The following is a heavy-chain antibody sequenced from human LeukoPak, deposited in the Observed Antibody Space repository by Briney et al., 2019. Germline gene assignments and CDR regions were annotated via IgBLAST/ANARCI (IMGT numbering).Heavy chain of an antibody. V-gene: IGHV1-2*02. CDR3: ARRYDSRGPVTFDF. D-gene: IGHD3-22*01. Sequence: RAAVKVSCEASGYTFTDHTIHWVRQAPGQGLEWMGWINPNIGTTNYAKRFQGRLTVTRDTSINTAFMELSSLNPDDTAVFYCARRYDSRGPVTFDFWGQGTLVTVSS. J-gene: IGHJ3*01. CDR1: GYTFTDHT. CDR2: INPNIGTT.